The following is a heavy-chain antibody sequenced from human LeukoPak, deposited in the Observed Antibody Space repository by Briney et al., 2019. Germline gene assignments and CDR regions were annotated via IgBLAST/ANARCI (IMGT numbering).Heavy chain of an antibody. D-gene: IGHD3-9*01. CDR2: FSHSGFP. J-gene: IGHJ4*02. CDR3: ARGLVLRYFDWLLTVTANTGPFDY. CDR1: GGSFSGYS. V-gene: IGHV4-34*01. Sequence: SETLSLTCAIYGGSFSGYSWTWIRQPPGKGLEWIGEFSHSGFPVYNPSLGGRVTISIDASKNQFSLKLSSVTAADTAVYYCARGLVLRYFDWLLTVTANTGPFDYWGQGTLVTVSS.